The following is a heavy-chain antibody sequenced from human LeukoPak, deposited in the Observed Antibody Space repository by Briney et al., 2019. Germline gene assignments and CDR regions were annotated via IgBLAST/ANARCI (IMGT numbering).Heavy chain of an antibody. Sequence: PSETLSLTCTVSGGSISSYYWSWIRQPPGKGLEWIGYIYYSGSTNYNPSLKSRVTISVDTSKNQFSLKLSSVTAADTAVYYCARQEFRADPPFDYWGQGTLVTVSS. CDR1: GGSISSYY. V-gene: IGHV4-59*08. CDR3: ARQEFRADPPFDY. J-gene: IGHJ4*02. CDR2: IYYSGST. D-gene: IGHD3-10*01.